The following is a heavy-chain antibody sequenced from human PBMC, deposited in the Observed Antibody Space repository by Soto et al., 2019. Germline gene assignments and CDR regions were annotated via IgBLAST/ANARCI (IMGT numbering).Heavy chain of an antibody. CDR2: ISSSSSTI. CDR3: ARDVGGWYSHYYYYGMDV. D-gene: IGHD6-19*01. J-gene: IGHJ6*02. CDR1: GFTFSSYS. V-gene: IGHV3-48*02. Sequence: ESGGGLVQPGGSLRLSCAASGFTFSSYSMNWVRQAPGKGLEWVSYISSSSSTIYYADSVKGRFTISRDNAKNSLYLQMNSLRDEDTAVYYCARDVGGWYSHYYYYGMDVLGQGTTVTVS.